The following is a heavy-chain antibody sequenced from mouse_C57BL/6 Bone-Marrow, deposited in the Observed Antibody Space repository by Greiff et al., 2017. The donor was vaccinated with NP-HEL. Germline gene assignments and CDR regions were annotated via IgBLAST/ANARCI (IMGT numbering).Heavy chain of an antibody. CDR1: GYTFTNYW. D-gene: IGHD4-1*01. Sequence: QVQLQQSGAELVRPGTSVKMSCKASGYTFTNYWIGWSKQRPGHGLEWIGDIYPGGGYTNYNENFKGKATLTADKSSSTASMQFSSLTAEDSAINYCARSRWDHWYFDVWGTGTTVTVSS. J-gene: IGHJ1*03. CDR2: IYPGGGYT. CDR3: ARSRWDHWYFDV. V-gene: IGHV1-63*01.